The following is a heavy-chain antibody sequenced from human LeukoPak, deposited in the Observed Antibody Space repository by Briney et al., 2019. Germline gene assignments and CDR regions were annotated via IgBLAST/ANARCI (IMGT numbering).Heavy chain of an antibody. CDR1: GLTFDDYA. J-gene: IGHJ4*02. D-gene: IGHD3-22*01. CDR2: ISWNSGSI. Sequence: GRSLRLSCAASGLTFDDYAMHWVRQAPGKGLEWVSGISWNSGSIGYADSVKGRFTISRDNAKNSLYLQMNSLRAEDTALYYCAKAPDYYDSSGYYPYYWDQGTLVTVSS. CDR3: AKAPDYYDSSGYYPYY. V-gene: IGHV3-9*01.